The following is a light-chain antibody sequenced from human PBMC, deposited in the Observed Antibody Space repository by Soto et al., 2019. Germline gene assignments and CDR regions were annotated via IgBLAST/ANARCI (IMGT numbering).Light chain of an antibody. CDR1: SSDVGGYNY. CDR2: EAS. CDR3: SSYADNNSVL. V-gene: IGLV2-8*01. J-gene: IGLJ2*01. Sequence: QSALTQPPSASGSPGQSVTISCTGTSSDVGGYNYVSWYQQHPGKAPKRVIYEASKRPSGVPGRFSGSKSGNTASLTVSGLQAEDEADYYCSSYADNNSVLFGGGTKLTVL.